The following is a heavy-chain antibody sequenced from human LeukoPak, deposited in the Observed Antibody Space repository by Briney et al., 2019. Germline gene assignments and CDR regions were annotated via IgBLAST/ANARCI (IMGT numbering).Heavy chain of an antibody. V-gene: IGHV3-48*03. CDR3: ARGDGGYYYGMDV. CDR2: ISGSGTTV. D-gene: IGHD5-24*01. Sequence: PGGSLRLSCAASGFTVSTYEMNWVRQAPGKGLEWVAYISGSGTTVYYADSVKVRFTISRDNAKNSLFLQINILRAGDTAVYYCARGDGGYYYGMDVWGEGTTVTVSS. J-gene: IGHJ6*02. CDR1: GFTVSTYE.